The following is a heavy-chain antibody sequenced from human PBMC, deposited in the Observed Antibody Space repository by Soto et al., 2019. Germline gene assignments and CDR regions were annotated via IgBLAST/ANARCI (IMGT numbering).Heavy chain of an antibody. V-gene: IGHV3-30-3*01. J-gene: IGHJ1*01. CDR2: ISYDGNEQ. D-gene: IGHD2-21*01. Sequence: QVDLVESGGGVVQPGRSLRLSCGASGSTFRNYAIHWVRQAPGKGLDWVAAISYDGNEQYYADSVKGRFTISRDNSKNTLFLYLNSLRTDDTAVYYCARDLLPGAAYWHEYFQYWGQGTLVTVSS. CDR3: ARDLLPGAAYWHEYFQY. CDR1: GSTFRNYA.